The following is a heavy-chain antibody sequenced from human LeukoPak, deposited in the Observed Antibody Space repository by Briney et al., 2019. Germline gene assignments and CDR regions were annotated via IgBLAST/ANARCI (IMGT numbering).Heavy chain of an antibody. D-gene: IGHD6-19*01. CDR1: GFTFSSYG. CDR2: ISYDGSNK. J-gene: IGHJ6*02. Sequence: GGSLRLSCAASGFTFSSYGMHWVRQAPGKGLEWVAVISYDGSNKYYADSVKGRFTISRDNSKNTLYLQMNNLRAEDTAVYYCAKEGQYSSGWPTLRDYYYGMDVWGQGTTVTVSS. CDR3: AKEGQYSSGWPTLRDYYYGMDV. V-gene: IGHV3-30*18.